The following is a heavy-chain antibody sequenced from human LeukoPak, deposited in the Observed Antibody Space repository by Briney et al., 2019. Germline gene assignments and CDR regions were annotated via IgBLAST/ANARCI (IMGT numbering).Heavy chain of an antibody. CDR3: ATAPRITMVRELNAFDI. D-gene: IGHD3-10*01. CDR2: INPKNAGT. CDR1: GYTFTGHY. Sequence: EASVKVSCKASGYTFTGHYIHWVRQAPGQGLEWMGWINPKNAGTNYAQKFQGRVTMTRDTSTGTAYMELSRLRSDDTAVYYCATAPRITMVRELNAFDIWGQGTMVTVSS. J-gene: IGHJ3*02. V-gene: IGHV1-2*02.